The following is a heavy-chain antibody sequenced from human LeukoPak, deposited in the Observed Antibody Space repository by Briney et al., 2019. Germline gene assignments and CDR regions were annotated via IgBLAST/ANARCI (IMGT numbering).Heavy chain of an antibody. J-gene: IGHJ4*02. CDR2: IIPIFGTA. CDR3: ARSYGSGSYFDY. V-gene: IGHV1-69*13. D-gene: IGHD3-10*01. Sequence: GASVKVSCKASGGTFSSYAISWVRQAPGQGLEWMGGIIPIFGTANYAQKFQGRVTITADESTSTAYMELSSLRSEDTAVYYCARSYGSGSYFDYWGQGTLVTVSS. CDR1: GGTFSSYA.